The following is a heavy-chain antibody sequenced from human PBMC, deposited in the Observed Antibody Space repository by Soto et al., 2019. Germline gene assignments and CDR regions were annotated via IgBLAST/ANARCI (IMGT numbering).Heavy chain of an antibody. Sequence: VQLLESAGGVVQPGRYLRLSCAASGFTFSDYAMHWVRQAPGKGLEWVAVVSHDGRNTHYADSVKARFTISRDSSKNTVSVEMSSVRAEDTAVYYCARGGRQWLVTSDFNYGGQGALVTVSS. CDR2: VSHDGRNT. CDR1: GFTFSDYA. V-gene: IGHV3-30*03. CDR3: ARGGRQWLVTSDFNY. D-gene: IGHD6-19*01. J-gene: IGHJ4*02.